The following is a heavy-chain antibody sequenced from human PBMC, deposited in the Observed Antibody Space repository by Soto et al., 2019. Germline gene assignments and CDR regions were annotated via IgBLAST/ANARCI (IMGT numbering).Heavy chain of an antibody. V-gene: IGHV3-23*01. CDR2: ISGSGGST. Sequence: GGSLRLSCAASGFTFSSYAMSWVRQAPGKGLEWVSAISGSGGSTYYADSVKGRFTISRDNSKNTLYLQMNSLRAEDTAVYYCAKDYYDSGGSHHSSYYYYGMDVWGQGTTVTVSS. J-gene: IGHJ6*02. CDR1: GFTFSSYA. D-gene: IGHD3-22*01. CDR3: AKDYYDSGGSHHSSYYYYGMDV.